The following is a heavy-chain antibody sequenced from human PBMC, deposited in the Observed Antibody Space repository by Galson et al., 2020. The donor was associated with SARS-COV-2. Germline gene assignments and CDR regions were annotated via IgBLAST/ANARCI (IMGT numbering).Heavy chain of an antibody. Sequence: GGSLRLSCAASGFTFSSYAMSWVRQAPGKGLEWVSAISGSGGSTYYADSVKGRFTISRDNSKNTLYLQMNSLRAEDTAGYYCAKAGTRFDYGDFFDYWGQGTLVTVSS. J-gene: IGHJ4*02. D-gene: IGHD4-17*01. CDR1: GFTFSSYA. CDR3: AKAGTRFDYGDFFDY. CDR2: ISGSGGST. V-gene: IGHV3-23*01.